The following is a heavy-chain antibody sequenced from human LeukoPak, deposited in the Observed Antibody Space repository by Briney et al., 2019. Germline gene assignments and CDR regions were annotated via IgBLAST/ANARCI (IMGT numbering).Heavy chain of an antibody. D-gene: IGHD1-26*01. Sequence: PGGSLRLSCLASRFTFSSYAMHWVRQAPAQGLESVSGISSNGGSTYHADSVKGRFTISRDNSKNTLYFQMSSLRAEDTAVYYCVRVSGVVGATYFDYWGQGTLVTVSS. CDR3: VRVSGVVGATYFDY. V-gene: IGHV3-64D*06. J-gene: IGHJ4*02. CDR1: RFTFSSYA. CDR2: ISSNGGST.